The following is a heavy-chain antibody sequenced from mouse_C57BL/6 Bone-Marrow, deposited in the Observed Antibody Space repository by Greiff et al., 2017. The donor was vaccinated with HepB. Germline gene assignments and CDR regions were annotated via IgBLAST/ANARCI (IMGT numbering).Heavy chain of an antibody. CDR2: INPYNGGT. Sequence: EVQLQQSGPVLVKPGASVKMSCKASGYTFTDYYMNWVKQSHGKSLEWIGVINPYNGGTSYNQKFKGKATLTVDKSSSTAYMELNSLTSEDSAVYYCAGEGVLTGTWFDYWGQGTLVTVSA. J-gene: IGHJ3*01. V-gene: IGHV1-19*01. CDR3: AGEGVLTGTWFDY. CDR1: GYTFTDYY. D-gene: IGHD4-1*01.